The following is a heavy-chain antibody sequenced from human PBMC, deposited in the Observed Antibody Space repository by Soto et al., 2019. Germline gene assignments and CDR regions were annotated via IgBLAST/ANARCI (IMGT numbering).Heavy chain of an antibody. J-gene: IGHJ3*02. CDR3: ARDHYYGDYDAFDI. CDR2: IYYSGST. CDR1: GGSISSGGYY. Sequence: SETLSLTCTVSGGSISSGGYYWSWIRQHPGKGLEWIGYIYYSGSTYYNLSLKSRVTISVDTSKNQFSLKLSSVTAADTAVYYCARDHYYGDYDAFDIWGQGTVVTVSS. V-gene: IGHV4-31*03. D-gene: IGHD4-17*01.